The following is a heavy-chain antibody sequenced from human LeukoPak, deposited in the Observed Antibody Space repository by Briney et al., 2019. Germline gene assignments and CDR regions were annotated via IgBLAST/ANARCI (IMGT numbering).Heavy chain of an antibody. CDR2: IIPIFGTA. V-gene: IGHV1-69*13. Sequence: SVTVSFKASGGTFSSYAISWVRQAPGQGLEWMGGIIPIFGTANYAQKFQGRVTITADESTSTAYMELSSLRSEDTAVYYCASSAAHYFDYWGQGTLVTVSS. J-gene: IGHJ4*02. CDR3: ASSAAHYFDY. CDR1: GGTFSSYA.